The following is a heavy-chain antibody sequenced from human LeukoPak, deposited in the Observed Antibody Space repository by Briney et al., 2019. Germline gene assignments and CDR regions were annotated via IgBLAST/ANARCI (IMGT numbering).Heavy chain of an antibody. D-gene: IGHD1-1*01. J-gene: IGHJ4*02. Sequence: PGGSLRLSCAASGFTFSSYAMHWVRQAPGKGLEWVAVISYDGSNKYYADSVKGQFTISRDNSKNTLYLQMNSLRAEDTAVYYCVRYSGYDYWGQGTLVTVSS. V-gene: IGHV3-30-3*01. CDR2: ISYDGSNK. CDR1: GFTFSSYA. CDR3: VRYSGYDY.